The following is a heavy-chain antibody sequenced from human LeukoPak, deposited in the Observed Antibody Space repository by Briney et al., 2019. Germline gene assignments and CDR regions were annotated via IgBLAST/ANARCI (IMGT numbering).Heavy chain of an antibody. D-gene: IGHD3-22*01. Sequence: PGGSLRLSWAASGFTFSNAWMSWVRQAPGKGLEWVGRIKSKTDGGTTDYAAPVKGRFTISRDDSKNTLYLQMNSLKTEDTAVYYCTTGKNYYDSSGYYWGVFDYWGQGTLVTVSS. V-gene: IGHV3-15*01. CDR2: IKSKTDGGTT. CDR3: TTGKNYYDSSGYYWGVFDY. CDR1: GFTFSNAW. J-gene: IGHJ4*02.